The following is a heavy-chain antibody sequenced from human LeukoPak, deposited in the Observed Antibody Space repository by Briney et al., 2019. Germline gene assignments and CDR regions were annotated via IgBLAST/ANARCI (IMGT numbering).Heavy chain of an antibody. Sequence: GGSLRLSCEASGFAFSNYWMHWVRQAPGKGLVWVSRINPNEFTKTYADSVRGRFTVSRDNAKNTLYLQMNSLRAEDTAVYYCAKADSLMAFDIWGQGTMVTVSS. CDR3: AKADSLMAFDI. V-gene: IGHV3-74*01. CDR1: GFAFSNYW. J-gene: IGHJ3*02. CDR2: INPNEFTK. D-gene: IGHD5-18*01.